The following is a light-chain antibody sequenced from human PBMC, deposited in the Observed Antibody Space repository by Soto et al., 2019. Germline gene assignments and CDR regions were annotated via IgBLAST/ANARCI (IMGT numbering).Light chain of an antibody. CDR1: QSVSSNY. Sequence: EIVLTQSPGTLSLSPGERATLSCRASQSVSSNYLAWHQQKPGQAPRLLIYGASSRATGIPDRFSGSGSETDFTLTISGLRSEDSAVYFCQQYNNWPFSFGQGTRLEIK. V-gene: IGKV3-20*01. CDR3: QQYNNWPFS. J-gene: IGKJ5*01. CDR2: GAS.